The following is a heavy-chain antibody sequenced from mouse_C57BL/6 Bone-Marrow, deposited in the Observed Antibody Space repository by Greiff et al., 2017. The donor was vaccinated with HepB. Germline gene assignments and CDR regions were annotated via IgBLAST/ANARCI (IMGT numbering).Heavy chain of an antibody. D-gene: IGHD2-4*01. J-gene: IGHJ4*01. CDR1: GFTFSDYG. CDR2: ISSGSSTI. Sequence: DVQLVESGGGLVKPGGSLKLSCAASGFTFSDYGMHWVRQAPEKGLEWVAYISSGSSTIYYADTVKGRFTISRDNAKNTLFLQMTSLRSEDTAMYYCARPDYDVGAMDYWGQGTSVTVSS. V-gene: IGHV5-17*01. CDR3: ARPDYDVGAMDY.